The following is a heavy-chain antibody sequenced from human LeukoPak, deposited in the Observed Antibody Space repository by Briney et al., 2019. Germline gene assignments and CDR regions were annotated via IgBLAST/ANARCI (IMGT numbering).Heavy chain of an antibody. J-gene: IGHJ4*02. V-gene: IGHV4-4*02. CDR3: ARRGDYGDYPFDY. CDR2: IYHSGST. Sequence: PSGTLSLTCAVSGGSMTISNWWSCVRQPPGKGLEWIGEIYHSGSTNYNPSLKSRVTISVDKSKNQFSLKVRSVTAADTAVYYCARRGDYGDYPFDYWGQGTLVTVSS. CDR1: GGSMTISNW. D-gene: IGHD4-17*01.